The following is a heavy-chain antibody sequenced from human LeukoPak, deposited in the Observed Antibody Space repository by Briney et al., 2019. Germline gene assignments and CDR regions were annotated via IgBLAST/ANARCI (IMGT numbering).Heavy chain of an antibody. Sequence: GASVKVSCKTSGYTFTGYYMHWVRQAPGQGLEWMGLINPNSGGTNYAQKFEGRLSLTGDMSTSTDYMELSSLRSEDTAVYYCARDNSVGDTAWWSAPWGQGPLVTVYS. CDR1: GYTFTGYY. D-gene: IGHD1-26*01. J-gene: IGHJ5*02. CDR2: INPNSGGT. V-gene: IGHV1-2*02. CDR3: ARDNSVGDTAWWSAP.